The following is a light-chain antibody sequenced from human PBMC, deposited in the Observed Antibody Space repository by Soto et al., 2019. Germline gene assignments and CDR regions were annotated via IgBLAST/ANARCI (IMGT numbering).Light chain of an antibody. J-gene: IGKJ1*01. Sequence: EIVLPQSPGTLSLSPGERATLSCSASQSVSSSCLDWYQQKPGQAPRDLIYGASSRATGIPDRFSCSGSGTDFTLTISLPEPEDCAVYYCQRFGSLWTFGQGTKGEI. CDR2: GAS. CDR1: QSVSSSC. CDR3: QRFGSLWT. V-gene: IGKV3-20*01.